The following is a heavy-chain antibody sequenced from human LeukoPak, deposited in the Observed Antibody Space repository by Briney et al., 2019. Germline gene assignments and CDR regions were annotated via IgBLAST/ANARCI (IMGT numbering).Heavy chain of an antibody. J-gene: IGHJ4*02. Sequence: SETLSLTCSVSGGSLSSYYWSWIRQPPGKGLEWIGYIYYSGNTNYNPSLKSRVTISTDTSKNQFSLKLSSVTAADTAVYYCARDLGFGSSIRGGFDYWGQGTLVTVSS. D-gene: IGHD3-10*01. CDR3: ARDLGFGSSIRGGFDY. V-gene: IGHV4-59*12. CDR2: IYYSGNT. CDR1: GGSLSSYY.